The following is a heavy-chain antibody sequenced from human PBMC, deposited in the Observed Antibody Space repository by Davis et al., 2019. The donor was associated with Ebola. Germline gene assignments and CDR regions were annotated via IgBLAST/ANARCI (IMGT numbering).Heavy chain of an antibody. CDR2: ISYDGSNK. CDR1: GFTFSSYG. CDR3: ARWNFGVGRYGMDV. J-gene: IGHJ6*02. V-gene: IGHV3-30*03. D-gene: IGHD3-3*01. Sequence: GGSLRLSCAASGFTFSSYGMHWVRQAPGKGLEWVAVISYDGSNKYYADSVKGRFTISRDNSKNTLYLQMNSLRAEDTAVYYCARWNFGVGRYGMDVWGQGTTVTVSS.